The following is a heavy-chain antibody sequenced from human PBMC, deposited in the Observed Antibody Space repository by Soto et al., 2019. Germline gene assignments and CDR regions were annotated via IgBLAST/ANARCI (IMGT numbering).Heavy chain of an antibody. D-gene: IGHD2-2*01. CDR1: GVSFSGYY. V-gene: IGHV4-34*01. Sequence: QVQLQQWGAGLLKPSETLSLTCAVYGVSFSGYYWSWIRQPPGNGLEWSGEIHHSGSTNYNPSIKSRVTISVDTSKNQVSLKLSSVTAADTAGYDCARFKYGTSHHFDYWVQGTMVTVSS. CDR2: IHHSGST. J-gene: IGHJ4*02. CDR3: ARFKYGTSHHFDY.